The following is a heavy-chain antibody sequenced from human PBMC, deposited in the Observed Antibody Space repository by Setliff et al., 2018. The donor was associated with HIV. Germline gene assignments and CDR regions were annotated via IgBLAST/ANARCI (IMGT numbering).Heavy chain of an antibody. Sequence: SETLSLTCTVTGYSISSGYYWAWIRQPPGKGLEWIGYIYHAGNTYYNPSLKSRVTISVDTSNNQISLRLNALTAADTAVYYCARRSGWSLDYWGQGTLVTVSS. CDR1: GYSISSGYY. D-gene: IGHD6-19*01. CDR3: ARRSGWSLDY. J-gene: IGHJ4*02. CDR2: IYHAGNT. V-gene: IGHV4-38-2*02.